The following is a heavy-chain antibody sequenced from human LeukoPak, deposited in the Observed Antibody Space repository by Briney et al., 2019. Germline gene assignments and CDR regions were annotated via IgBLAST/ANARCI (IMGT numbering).Heavy chain of an antibody. CDR2: IWYDGSNK. J-gene: IGHJ6*02. V-gene: IGHV3-33*01. D-gene: IGHD6-13*01. CDR1: GFTFSSYG. Sequence: GRSLRLSCAASGFTFSSYGIHWVRQAPGEGLEWVAVIWYDGSNKYYADSVKGRFTISRDNSKNTLYLQMNSLRAEDTAVYYCARDLNAAAGQYYYYYGMDVWGQGTTVTVSS. CDR3: ARDLNAAAGQYYYYYGMDV.